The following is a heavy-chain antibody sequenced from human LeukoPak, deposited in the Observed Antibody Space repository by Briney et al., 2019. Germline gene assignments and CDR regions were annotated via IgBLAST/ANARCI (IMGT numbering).Heavy chain of an antibody. CDR1: GFTLSSYA. CDR2: ISGSGGST. J-gene: IGHJ4*02. Sequence: GGSLRLSCAASGFTLSSYAMNWVRQAPGKGLEWVSVISGSGGSTYYADSVKGRFTISRDNSKNTLYLQMNSLRAEDTDVHYCARGDMNFDYWGQGTLVTVSS. D-gene: IGHD2-15*01. V-gene: IGHV3-23*01. CDR3: ARGDMNFDY.